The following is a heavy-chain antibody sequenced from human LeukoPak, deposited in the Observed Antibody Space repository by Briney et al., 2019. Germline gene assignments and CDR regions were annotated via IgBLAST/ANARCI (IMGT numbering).Heavy chain of an antibody. CDR3: ARDDDDYVWGSYRY. V-gene: IGHV4-59*01. CDR1: GGSISSYY. Sequence: SETLSLTCTVSGGSISSYYWSWIRQPPGKGLEWIGYIYYSGSTNYNPSLKSRVTISVDTSKNQFSLKLSSVTAADTAVYYCARDDDDYVWGSYRYWGQGTLVTVSP. D-gene: IGHD3-16*02. CDR2: IYYSGST. J-gene: IGHJ4*02.